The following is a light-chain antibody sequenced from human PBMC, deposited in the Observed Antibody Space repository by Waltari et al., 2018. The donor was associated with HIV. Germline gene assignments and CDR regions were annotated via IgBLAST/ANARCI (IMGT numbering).Light chain of an antibody. Sequence: QSVLTQPPSASGTPGQRVTISCSGSSSNIGSNTVSCFQQPPGTAPKLLIYSITQRPSGFPDRFSGSKSGTSASLAITGLQAEDEADYYCAAWDDSLNGWVFGGGTKLTVL. CDR1: SSNIGSNT. CDR3: AAWDDSLNGWV. CDR2: SIT. V-gene: IGLV1-44*01. J-gene: IGLJ3*02.